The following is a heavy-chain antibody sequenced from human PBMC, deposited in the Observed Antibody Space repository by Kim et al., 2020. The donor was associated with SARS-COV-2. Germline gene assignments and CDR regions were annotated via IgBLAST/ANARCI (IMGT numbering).Heavy chain of an antibody. Sequence: FQGRVTITADESTSTAYMELSSLRSEDTAVYYCARAHYYDSSGYHGWFDPWGQGTLVTVSS. CDR3: ARAHYYDSSGYHGWFDP. J-gene: IGHJ5*02. D-gene: IGHD3-22*01. V-gene: IGHV1-69*01.